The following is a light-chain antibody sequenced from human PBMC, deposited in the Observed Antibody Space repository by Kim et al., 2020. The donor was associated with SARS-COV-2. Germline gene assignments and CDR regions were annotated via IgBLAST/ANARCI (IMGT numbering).Light chain of an antibody. CDR3: NSRDSSGNHVL. J-gene: IGLJ2*01. CDR2: GKN. Sequence: ALGQTVRITCQGDSLRIYYASWYQQKPGQAPVLVIYGKNNRPSWIPDRFSGSSSGNTASLTITGAQAEDEADYYCNSRDSSGNHVLFGGGTKLTVL. V-gene: IGLV3-19*01. CDR1: SLRIYY.